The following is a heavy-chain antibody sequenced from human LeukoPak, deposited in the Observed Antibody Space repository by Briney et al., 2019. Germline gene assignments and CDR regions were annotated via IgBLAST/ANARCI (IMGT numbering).Heavy chain of an antibody. V-gene: IGHV1-18*01. CDR3: ARDRYCSSTSCYPYYFDY. CDR2: ISAYNGNT. J-gene: IGHJ4*02. Sequence: ASVTVSCKASGYTFTSYGISWVRQAPGQGLEWMGWISAYNGNTNYAQKLQGRVTMTTDTSTSTAYMELRSLRSDDTAVYYCARDRYCSSTSCYPYYFDYWGQGTLVTVSS. D-gene: IGHD2-2*01. CDR1: GYTFTSYG.